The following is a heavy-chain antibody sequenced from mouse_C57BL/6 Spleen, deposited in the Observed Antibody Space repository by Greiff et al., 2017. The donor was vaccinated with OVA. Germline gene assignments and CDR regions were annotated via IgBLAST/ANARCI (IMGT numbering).Heavy chain of an antibody. CDR1: GYSITRGYD. D-gene: IGHD2-5*01. CDR2: ISYSGST. J-gene: IGHJ3*01. Sequence: VKLVESGPGMVKPSQSLSLTCTVPGYSITRGYDWHWIRHFPGNKLEWMGYISYSGSTNYNPSLKSRISITHDTSKNHFFLKLNSVTTEDTATYYGAREGDSNYGSVAYWGQGTLVTVSA. CDR3: AREGDSNYGSVAY. V-gene: IGHV3-1*01.